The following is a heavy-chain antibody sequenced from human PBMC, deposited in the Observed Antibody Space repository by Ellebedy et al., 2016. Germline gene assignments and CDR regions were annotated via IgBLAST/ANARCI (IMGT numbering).Heavy chain of an antibody. V-gene: IGHV1-8*01. CDR1: GYTFTSYD. CDR3: ARGSWELLSQY. D-gene: IGHD1-26*01. J-gene: IGHJ4*02. Sequence: ASVKVSXXASGYTFTSYDINWVRQATGQGLEWMGWMNPNSGNTGYAQKFQGRVTMTRNTSISTAYMELSSLRSEDTAVYYCARGSWELLSQYWGQGTLVTVSS. CDR2: MNPNSGNT.